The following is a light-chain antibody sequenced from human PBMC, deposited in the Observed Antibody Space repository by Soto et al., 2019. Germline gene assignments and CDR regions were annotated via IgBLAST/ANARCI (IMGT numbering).Light chain of an antibody. CDR3: QQYASYSPT. CDR2: DAS. CDR1: QSINNW. Sequence: DIQMTQSPSTLSASVGDRVAITCRASQSINNWLAWYQLKPGKAPKLLIYDASTLESGVPSRLSGSGSGTEFTLTISSLQPDDFATYYCQQYASYSPTFGQGTKGDIK. V-gene: IGKV1-5*01. J-gene: IGKJ1*01.